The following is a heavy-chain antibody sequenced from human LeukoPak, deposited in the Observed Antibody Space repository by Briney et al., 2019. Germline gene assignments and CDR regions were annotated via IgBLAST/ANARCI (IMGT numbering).Heavy chain of an antibody. CDR3: ASIYGSGSLNFDY. CDR1: GFTFSSYE. J-gene: IGHJ4*02. Sequence: GGSLRLSCAASGFTFSSYEMNWVRQAPGKGLEWVSYISSSGSTIYYADSVKGRFTISRDNAKNSLYLQMNSLRAEDTAAYYCASIYGSGSLNFDYWGQGTLVTVSS. V-gene: IGHV3-48*03. CDR2: ISSSGSTI. D-gene: IGHD3-10*01.